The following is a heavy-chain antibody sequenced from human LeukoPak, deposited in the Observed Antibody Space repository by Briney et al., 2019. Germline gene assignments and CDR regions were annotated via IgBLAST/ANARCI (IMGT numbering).Heavy chain of an antibody. D-gene: IGHD3-22*01. Sequence: GGSLRLSCAASGFTFSSYAMSWVRQAPGKGLEWVSAISGSGGSTYYADSVKGRFTISRDNSKNTLYLQMNSLRAEDTAVYYCAGDYYDSSGYYYPFDYWGQGTLVTVSS. CDR1: GFTFSSYA. CDR2: ISGSGGST. J-gene: IGHJ4*02. CDR3: AGDYYDSSGYYYPFDY. V-gene: IGHV3-23*01.